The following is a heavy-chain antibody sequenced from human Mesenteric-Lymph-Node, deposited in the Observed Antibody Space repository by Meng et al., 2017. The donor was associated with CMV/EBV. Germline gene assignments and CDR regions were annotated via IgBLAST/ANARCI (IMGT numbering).Heavy chain of an antibody. J-gene: IGHJ6*02. Sequence: GGSLRLSCVASGFSFNTYTMNWVRQAPGKGLEWVSCMTSSGNTIQYEDSVKGRFTISRDNAKNSLYLQMNSLRAEDTAVYYCARDPADYYYYYGMDVWGQGTTVTVSS. CDR2: MTSSGNTI. V-gene: IGHV3-48*04. CDR3: ARDPADYYYYYGMDV. D-gene: IGHD2-15*01. CDR1: GFSFNTYT.